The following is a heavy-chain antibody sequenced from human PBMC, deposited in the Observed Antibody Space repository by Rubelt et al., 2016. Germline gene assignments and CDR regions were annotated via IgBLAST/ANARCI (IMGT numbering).Heavy chain of an antibody. CDR2: IYYSGST. J-gene: IGHJ4*02. CDR1: GGSISSSSYY. CDR3: ARVKSGWLFDY. D-gene: IGHD6-19*01. V-gene: IGHV4-39*07. Sequence: QLQLQESGPGLVKPSETLSLTCTVSGGSISSSSYYWGWIRQPPGKGLEWIGSIYYSGSTYYNPSLKSRVTICVDTSKNQFSLKLSSVTAADTAVYYCARVKSGWLFDYWGQGTLVTVSS.